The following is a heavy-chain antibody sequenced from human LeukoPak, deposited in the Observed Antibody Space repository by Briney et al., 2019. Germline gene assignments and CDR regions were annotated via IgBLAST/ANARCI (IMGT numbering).Heavy chain of an antibody. CDR2: ISWNSGSI. CDR3: AKEPAGYYYYGMDV. V-gene: IGHV3-9*01. CDR1: GFYFETYA. D-gene: IGHD6-19*01. J-gene: IGHJ6*02. Sequence: EAGGSLRLSCTASGFYFETYAMSWVRQVAGEGLEWVSGISWNSGSIGYADSVKGRFTISRDNAKNSLYLQMNSLRAEDTALYYCAKEPAGYYYYGMDVWGQGTTVTVSS.